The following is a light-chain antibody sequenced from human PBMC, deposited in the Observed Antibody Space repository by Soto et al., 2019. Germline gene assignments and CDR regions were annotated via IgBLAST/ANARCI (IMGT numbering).Light chain of an antibody. CDR2: DAS. CDR1: QSFSSS. J-gene: IGKJ4*01. CDR3: QQRGNWPLT. V-gene: IGKV3-11*01. Sequence: EIVLTQSPATLSLSPGERATLSCRASQSFSSSLAWYQQKPGQPPRLLIYDASNRATGIPARFSGSGSGTDFTLTISSLEPEDFVVYYCQQRGNWPLTFGGGTKLEIK.